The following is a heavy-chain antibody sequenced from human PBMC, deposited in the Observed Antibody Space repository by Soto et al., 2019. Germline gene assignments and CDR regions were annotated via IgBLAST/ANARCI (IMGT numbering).Heavy chain of an antibody. J-gene: IGHJ4*02. Sequence: QPGGSLRLSCAASGFTFSSYAMHWVRQAPGKGLEWVAVISYDGSNKYYADSVKGRFTISRDNSKNTLYLQMNSLRAEDTAVYYCARDLGGGYYDSSGLADYWGQGTLVTVSS. CDR1: GFTFSSYA. D-gene: IGHD3-22*01. CDR3: ARDLGGGYYDSSGLADY. V-gene: IGHV3-30-3*01. CDR2: ISYDGSNK.